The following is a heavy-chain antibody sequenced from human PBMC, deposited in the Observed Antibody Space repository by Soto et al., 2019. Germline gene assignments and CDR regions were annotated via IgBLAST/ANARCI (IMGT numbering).Heavy chain of an antibody. V-gene: IGHV4-39*01. Sequence: QLQLQESGPGLVKPSETLSLTCTVSGGSISSSSYYWGWIRQPPGKGLELIGSIYYSGSTYYNPSLKSRVTISVDTSKNQFSLKLSSVTAADTAVYYCARLPPYGDYVFDYWGQGTLVTVSS. CDR3: ARLPPYGDYVFDY. D-gene: IGHD4-17*01. J-gene: IGHJ4*02. CDR2: IYYSGST. CDR1: GGSISSSSYY.